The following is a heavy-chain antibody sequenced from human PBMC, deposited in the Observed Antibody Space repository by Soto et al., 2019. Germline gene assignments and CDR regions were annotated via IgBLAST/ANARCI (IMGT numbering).Heavy chain of an antibody. CDR1: GGSISSGGYY. D-gene: IGHD6-6*01. J-gene: IGHJ6*02. Sequence: PSETLSLTCAVSGGSISSGGYYWSWIRQPPGKGLEWIGYIYHCGSAYYNRSLKSRVTISVDRSKNQFSLKLSAATAADTAVYYCPRVRQLARGGYYYYYYGMYVLGQGTTGTVSS. V-gene: IGHV4-30-2*01. CDR3: PRVRQLARGGYYYYYYGMYV. CDR2: IYHCGSA.